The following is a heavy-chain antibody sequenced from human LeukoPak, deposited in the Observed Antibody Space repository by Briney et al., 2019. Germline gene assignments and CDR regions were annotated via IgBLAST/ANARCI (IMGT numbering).Heavy chain of an antibody. D-gene: IGHD5-12*01. Sequence: GGSLRLSCAASGFTVSSNYMSWVRQAPGKGLEWVSVIYSGGSTYYADSVKGRFTISRHNSKNTLYLQMNSLRAEDTAVYYCARDLVTGGYGSGPRYYYGMDVWGQGTTVTVSS. J-gene: IGHJ6*02. CDR2: IYSGGST. CDR1: GFTVSSNY. V-gene: IGHV3-53*04. CDR3: ARDLVTGGYGSGPRYYYGMDV.